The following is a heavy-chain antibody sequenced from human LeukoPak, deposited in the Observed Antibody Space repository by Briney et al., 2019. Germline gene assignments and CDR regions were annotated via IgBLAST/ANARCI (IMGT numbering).Heavy chain of an antibody. J-gene: IGHJ4*02. CDR1: GGSISSSVYY. D-gene: IGHD2-15*01. CDR2: IYYSGSA. Sequence: SETLSLTCTVSGGSISSSVYYWGWIRQPPGKGLEWIGSIYYSGSAYYNPSLKSRVTLSVDTSTNQFSLKLNSVTAADTAVYSCVRHRYSTAYSSLDSWGQGTLVTVSS. CDR3: VRHRYSTAYSSLDS. V-gene: IGHV4-39*01.